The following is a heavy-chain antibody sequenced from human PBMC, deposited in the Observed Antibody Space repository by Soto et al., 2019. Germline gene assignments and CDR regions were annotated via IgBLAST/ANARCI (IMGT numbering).Heavy chain of an antibody. D-gene: IGHD2-21*01. V-gene: IGHV1-24*01. CDR3: ARRIPFGYGMDV. J-gene: IGHJ6*02. Sequence: VASVKVSCKVSGYTLTELSMHWVRQAPGKGLEWMGGFDPEDGETIYAQKFQGRVTMTEDTSTDTLYLQMGSLRAEDMAVYYCARRIPFGYGMDVWGQGTTVTVSS. CDR2: FDPEDGET. CDR1: GYTLTELS.